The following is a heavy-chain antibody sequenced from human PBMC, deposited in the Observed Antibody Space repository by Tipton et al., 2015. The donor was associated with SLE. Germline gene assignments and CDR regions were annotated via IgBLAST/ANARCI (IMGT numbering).Heavy chain of an antibody. D-gene: IGHD1-26*01. CDR2: IHHSGGT. CDR1: GGPIDSGDYY. V-gene: IGHV4-39*07. J-gene: IGHJ4*02. CDR3: AGGDKWELRNLDY. Sequence: TLSLTCSVSGGPIDSGDYYWVWIRQPPGKGLEWIGEIHHSGGTNYNPSLKSRVTISLDTSKNEVSLKSTSVTDADTAVYYCAGGDKWELRNLDYWGQGNLVTVSS.